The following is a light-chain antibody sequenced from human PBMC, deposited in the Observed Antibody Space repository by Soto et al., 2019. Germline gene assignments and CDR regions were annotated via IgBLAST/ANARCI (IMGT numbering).Light chain of an antibody. J-gene: IGLJ3*02. Sequence: QSVLTQPPSVSGAPGQRVTISCTGSSSNIGAGYDVQWYQQLPGTAPKLLIYGSTNRPSGVPDRFSGSKSGTSASLAITGLKAEDEAEYYCQSYDSSLSRSVFGGGPNLTVL. CDR3: QSYDSSLSRSV. V-gene: IGLV1-40*01. CDR2: GST. CDR1: SSNIGAGYD.